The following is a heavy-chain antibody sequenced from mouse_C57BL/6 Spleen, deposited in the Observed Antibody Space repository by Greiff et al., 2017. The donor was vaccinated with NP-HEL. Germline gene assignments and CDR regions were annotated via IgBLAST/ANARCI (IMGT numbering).Heavy chain of an antibody. CDR2: IDPNSGGT. V-gene: IGHV1-72*01. CDR3: ARGPSTMVTRGGFDY. J-gene: IGHJ2*01. CDR1: GYTFTSYW. D-gene: IGHD2-2*01. Sequence: QVQLQQPGAELVKPGASVKLSCKASGYTFTSYWMHWVKQRPGRGLEWIGRIDPNSGGTKYNEKFKSKAKLTVDKPSSTAYMQLSSLTSEDSAVYYCARGPSTMVTRGGFDYWGQGTTLTVSS.